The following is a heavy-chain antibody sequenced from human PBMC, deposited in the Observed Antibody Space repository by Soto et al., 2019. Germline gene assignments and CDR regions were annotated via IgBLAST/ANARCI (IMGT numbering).Heavy chain of an antibody. D-gene: IGHD4-4*01. CDR3: ARVWQEMTTTTEIDY. CDR2: VSYDRSDK. J-gene: IGHJ4*02. V-gene: IGHV3-30*04. CDR1: GFTFSSHT. Sequence: QVQLVESGGGVVQPGRSLRLSCAASGFTFSSHTIHWVRQAPGKGLEWVALVSYDRSDKYYADSVKGRFTVSRDNSKNTVDLQMNSLRVEDTAVYYCARVWQEMTTTTEIDYWGQGTLVTVSS.